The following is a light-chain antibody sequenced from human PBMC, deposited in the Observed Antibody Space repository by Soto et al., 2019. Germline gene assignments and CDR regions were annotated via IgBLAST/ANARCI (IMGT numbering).Light chain of an antibody. CDR2: GSS. CDR1: ETISTN. J-gene: IGKJ1*01. Sequence: EIVLTQSPATLSVSPGERATLSCRATETISTNLAWFQRKPGQPPRLLIYGSSTRATGIPDRFSGSGSGTDFTLTISRLEPEDFAVYYCHQYDSWTFGQGTKVDI. V-gene: IGKV3D-15*01. CDR3: HQYDSWT.